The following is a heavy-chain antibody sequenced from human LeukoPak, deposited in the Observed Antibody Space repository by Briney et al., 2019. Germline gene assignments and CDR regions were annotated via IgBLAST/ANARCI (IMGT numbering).Heavy chain of an antibody. CDR3: ARFFKVVPAAISTPRTNWYFDL. CDR2: INHSGST. CDR1: GGSFSGYY. D-gene: IGHD2-2*01. J-gene: IGHJ2*01. V-gene: IGHV4-34*01. Sequence: SETLSLTCAVYGGSFSGYYWSWIRQPPGKGLEWIGEINHSGSTNYNPSLKSRATISVDTSKNQFSLKLSSVTAADTAVYYCARFFKVVPAAISTPRTNWYFDLWGRGTLVTVSS.